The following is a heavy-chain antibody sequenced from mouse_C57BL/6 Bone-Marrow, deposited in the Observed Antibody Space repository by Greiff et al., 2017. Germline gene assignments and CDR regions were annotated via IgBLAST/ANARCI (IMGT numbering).Heavy chain of an antibody. J-gene: IGHJ4*01. Sequence: QVQLQQSGPELVKPGASVKISCKASGYAFSSSWMNWVKQRPGKGLEWIGRIYPGDGDTNYNGKFKGKATLTADKSTSTAYMQLSSLTSEDSAVYFCAREGAYGRSYAMDYWGQGTSVTVSS. V-gene: IGHV1-82*01. CDR2: IYPGDGDT. CDR1: GYAFSSSW. CDR3: AREGAYGRSYAMDY. D-gene: IGHD1-1*01.